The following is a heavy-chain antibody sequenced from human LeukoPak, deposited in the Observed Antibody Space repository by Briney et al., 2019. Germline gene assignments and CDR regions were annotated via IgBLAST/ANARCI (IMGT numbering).Heavy chain of an antibody. CDR3: ARDVITEGYCSSTSCYEDFDY. CDR1: GYTFTGYY. V-gene: IGHV1-2*02. Sequence: GASVKVSCKASGYTFTGYYMHWVRHAPGQGLEWRGWINPNSGGTNYAQKFQGRVTMTRDTSISKAYMELSRLRSDDTAVYYCARDVITEGYCSSTSCYEDFDYWGQGTLVTVSS. D-gene: IGHD2-2*01. CDR2: INPNSGGT. J-gene: IGHJ4*02.